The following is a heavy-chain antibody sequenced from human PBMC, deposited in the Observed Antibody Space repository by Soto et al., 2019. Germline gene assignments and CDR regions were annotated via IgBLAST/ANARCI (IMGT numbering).Heavy chain of an antibody. D-gene: IGHD6-13*01. V-gene: IGHV3-21*01. CDR1: GFTFSSYS. CDR2: ISSSSSYI. J-gene: IGHJ5*02. CDR3: ARDPTAAGTIWYDP. Sequence: GGSLRLSCAASGFTFSSYSMNWVRQAPGKGLEWVSSISSSSSYIYYADSVKGRFTISRDNAKNSLYLQMNSLRAEDTAVYYCARDPTAAGTIWYDPWGQGTLVTVSS.